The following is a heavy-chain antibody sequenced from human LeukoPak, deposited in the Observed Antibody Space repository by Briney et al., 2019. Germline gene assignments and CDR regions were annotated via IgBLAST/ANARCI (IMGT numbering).Heavy chain of an antibody. CDR1: GGTFSSYA. Sequence: SVKVSCKASGGTFSSYAISWVRQAPGQGLEWMGGIIPIFGTANYAQKFQGRVTITADESTSTAYMELSSLRSEDTAVYYCAAGVPAQYCSGGSCYYAYWGQGTLVTVSS. CDR2: IIPIFGTA. CDR3: AAGVPAQYCSGGSCYYAY. J-gene: IGHJ4*02. D-gene: IGHD2-15*01. V-gene: IGHV1-69*13.